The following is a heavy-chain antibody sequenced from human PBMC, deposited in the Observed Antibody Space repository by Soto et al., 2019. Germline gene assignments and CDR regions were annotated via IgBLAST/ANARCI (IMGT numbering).Heavy chain of an antibody. Sequence: PGPSVKVSCKASGYTFTSYGISWVRQAPGQGLEWMGWISAYNGNTNYAQKLQGRVTMTTDTSTSTAYMELRSLRSDDTAVYYCARDSLDTIFGVVLSAYYYGMDVWGQGTTVTVSS. V-gene: IGHV1-18*01. J-gene: IGHJ6*02. CDR2: ISAYNGNT. CDR3: ARDSLDTIFGVVLSAYYYGMDV. D-gene: IGHD3-3*01. CDR1: GYTFTSYG.